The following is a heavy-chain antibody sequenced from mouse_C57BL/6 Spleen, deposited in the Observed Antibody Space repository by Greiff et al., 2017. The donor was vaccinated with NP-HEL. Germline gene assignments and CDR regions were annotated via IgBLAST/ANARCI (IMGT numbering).Heavy chain of an antibody. Sequence: QVQLKQPGAELVKPGASVKMSCKASGYTFTSYWITWVKQRPGQGLEWIGDIYPGSGSTNYNEKFKSKATLTVDTSSSTAYMQLSSLTSEDSAVYYCARNPHYYGSSYVDYWGQGTTLTVSS. V-gene: IGHV1-55*01. D-gene: IGHD1-1*01. CDR2: IYPGSGST. J-gene: IGHJ2*01. CDR1: GYTFTSYW. CDR3: ARNPHYYGSSYVDY.